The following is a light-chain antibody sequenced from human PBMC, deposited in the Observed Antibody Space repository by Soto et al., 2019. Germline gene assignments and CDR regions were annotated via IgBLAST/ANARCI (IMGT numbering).Light chain of an antibody. CDR2: EVS. CDR1: SSDVGGYNY. V-gene: IGLV2-8*01. J-gene: IGLJ1*01. CDR3: SSYAGSNNYV. Sequence: QSALTQPPSASGSPGQSVTISCTGTSSDVGGYNYVSWYQQHPGKAPKLMIYEVSKRPSGVPDRFSGSKSGNTASLTVSGLQAEDEADYYCSSYAGSNNYVFGTGTKHTV.